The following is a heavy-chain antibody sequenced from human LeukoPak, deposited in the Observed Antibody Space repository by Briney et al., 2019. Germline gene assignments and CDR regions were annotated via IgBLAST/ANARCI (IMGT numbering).Heavy chain of an antibody. J-gene: IGHJ4*02. V-gene: IGHV4-39*07. D-gene: IGHD5-18*01. Sequence: SETLSLTCTVSGGSISNSNYYWGWVRQPPGKGLQWIGSIYYLGRTYYNPSLKSRGTISLDSSKNQFSLQLTSMTAADTAVYYCARVGCSYGRLFDQWGQGTLVTVSS. CDR2: IYYLGRT. CDR1: GGSISNSNYY. CDR3: ARVGCSYGRLFDQ.